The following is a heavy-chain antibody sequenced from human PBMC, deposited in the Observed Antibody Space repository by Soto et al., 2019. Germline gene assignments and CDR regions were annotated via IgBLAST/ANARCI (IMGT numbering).Heavy chain of an antibody. Sequence: WASVKVSCKASGYTFTSYGISWVRQAPGQGLEWMGWISAYNGNTNYAQKLQGRVTMTTDTSTSTAYMELRSLRSDDTAVYYCARARVLYCGGDCYSGGDYWGQGTLVTVSS. CDR3: ARARVLYCGGDCYSGGDY. V-gene: IGHV1-18*01. CDR2: ISAYNGNT. J-gene: IGHJ4*02. CDR1: GYTFTSYG. D-gene: IGHD2-21*02.